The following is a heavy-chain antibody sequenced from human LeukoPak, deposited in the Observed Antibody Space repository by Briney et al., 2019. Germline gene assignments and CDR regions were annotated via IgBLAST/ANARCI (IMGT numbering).Heavy chain of an antibody. Sequence: ASVKVSCKASGYTFTGYYMHWVRQAPGQGLEWMGWINPNSGGTNYAQKFQGRVTMTRNTSISTAYMGLSSLRSEDTAVYYCARGSPPSGYYGWGYYYYYGMDVWGQGTTVTVSS. CDR1: GYTFTGYY. J-gene: IGHJ6*02. CDR2: INPNSGGT. CDR3: ARGSPPSGYYGWGYYYYYGMDV. D-gene: IGHD3-3*01. V-gene: IGHV1-2*02.